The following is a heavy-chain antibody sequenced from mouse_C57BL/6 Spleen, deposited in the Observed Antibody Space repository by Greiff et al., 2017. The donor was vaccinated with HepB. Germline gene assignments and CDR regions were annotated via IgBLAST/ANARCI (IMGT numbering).Heavy chain of an antibody. CDR1: GYSITSGYY. V-gene: IGHV3-6*01. D-gene: IGHD1-1*01. CDR3: ERSYGSRRNYAMDY. J-gene: IGHJ4*01. Sequence: VQLKESGPGLVKPSQSLSLTCSVTGYSITSGYYWNWIRQFPGNKLEWMGYISYDGSNNYNPSLKNRISITRDTSKNQFFLKLNSVTTEDTATYYCERSYGSRRNYAMDYWGQGTSVTVSS. CDR2: ISYDGSN.